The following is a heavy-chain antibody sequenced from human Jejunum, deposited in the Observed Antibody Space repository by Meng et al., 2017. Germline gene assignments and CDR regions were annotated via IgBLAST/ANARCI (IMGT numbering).Heavy chain of an antibody. J-gene: IGHJ4*02. CDR1: GGSISDYY. CDR2: INDSGST. D-gene: IGHD4-11*01. CDR3: ARGNEYSNYGADF. Sequence: VKLERRGEGLLKTSGTLSSTCAVYGGSISDYYWTWNRQPPGKGLEWIGEINDSGSTNYNPSLKIRVTISVDTSKSQFYLRVSSVTAADTAVYYCARGNEYSNYGADFWGQGTLVTVSS. V-gene: IGHV4-34*01.